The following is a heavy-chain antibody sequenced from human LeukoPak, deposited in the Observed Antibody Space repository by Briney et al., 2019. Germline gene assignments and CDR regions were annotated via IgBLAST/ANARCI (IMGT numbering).Heavy chain of an antibody. Sequence: SETLSLTCAVYGGSLSGYYWSWIRQPPGKGLEWIGGINHSGSTNYNPSLKSRVTISVDTSKNQFSLKLSSVTAADTAVYYCARVRSYGLYYFDYWGQGTLVTVSS. J-gene: IGHJ4*02. D-gene: IGHD5-18*01. CDR2: INHSGST. V-gene: IGHV4-34*01. CDR3: ARVRSYGLYYFDY. CDR1: GGSLSGYY.